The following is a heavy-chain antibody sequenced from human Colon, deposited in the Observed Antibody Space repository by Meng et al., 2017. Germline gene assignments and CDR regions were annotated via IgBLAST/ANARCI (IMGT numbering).Heavy chain of an antibody. CDR2: INTKTGDT. D-gene: IGHD2-2*01. CDR1: GYKFTDYN. CDR3: ARGSGTSWLDR. J-gene: IGHJ5*02. Sequence: PVKVSCKASGYKFTDYNIHWVRQAPGQGLEWLGWINTKTGDTKYAQRFQYWVTMTRDTSVSTVYMDLSSLTPDDAAVYYCARGSGTSWLDRWGQGTLVTVSS. V-gene: IGHV1-2*04.